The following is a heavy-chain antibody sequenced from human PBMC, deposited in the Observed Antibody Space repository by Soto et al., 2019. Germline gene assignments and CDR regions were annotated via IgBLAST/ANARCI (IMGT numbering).Heavy chain of an antibody. V-gene: IGHV3-11*01. CDR3: ARVARVTIFGVVSSYYYYYYYMDV. CDR2: ISSSGSTI. Sequence: QVQLVESGGGLVKPGGSLRLSCAASGFTFSDYYMSWIRQAPGKGLEWVSYISSSGSTIYYADSVKGRFTISRDNAKNSLYLQMNSLRAEDTAVYYCARVARVTIFGVVSSYYYYYYYMDVWGKGTTVTVSS. CDR1: GFTFSDYY. D-gene: IGHD3-3*01. J-gene: IGHJ6*03.